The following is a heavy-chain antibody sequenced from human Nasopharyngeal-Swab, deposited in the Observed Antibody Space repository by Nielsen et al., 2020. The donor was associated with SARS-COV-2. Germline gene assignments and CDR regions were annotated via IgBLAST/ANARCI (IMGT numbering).Heavy chain of an antibody. CDR3: ARDRNVLRYFDWLGWFDP. CDR1: GYFFTSYA. CDR2: INAGNGNT. J-gene: IGHJ5*02. Sequence: ASVKAPCKASGYFFTSYAMHWARQAPRQRLEWMGWINAGNGNTKYSQKFQGRVTITRDTSASTAYMELSSLRSEDTAVYYCARDRNVLRYFDWLGWFDPWGQGTLVTVSS. V-gene: IGHV1-3*01. D-gene: IGHD3-9*01.